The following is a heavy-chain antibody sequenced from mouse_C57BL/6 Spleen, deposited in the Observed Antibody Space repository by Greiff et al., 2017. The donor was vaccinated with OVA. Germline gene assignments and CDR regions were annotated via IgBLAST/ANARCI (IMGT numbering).Heavy chain of an antibody. J-gene: IGHJ2*01. V-gene: IGHV5-9*01. CDR1: GFTFSSYT. CDR3: ARNDYGSSYYFDY. Sequence: EVKLMESGGGLVKPGGSLKLSCAASGFTFSSYTMSWVRQTPEKRLEWVATISGGGGNTYYPDSVKGRFTISRANAKNTLYLQMSSLRSEDTALYYCARNDYGSSYYFDYWGQGTTLTVSS. CDR2: ISGGGGNT. D-gene: IGHD1-1*01.